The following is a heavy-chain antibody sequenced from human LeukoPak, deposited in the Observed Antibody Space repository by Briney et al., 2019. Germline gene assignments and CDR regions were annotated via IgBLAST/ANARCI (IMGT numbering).Heavy chain of an antibody. CDR3: ASYGGYVYYFDY. J-gene: IGHJ4*02. CDR1: GFTFSSYS. CDR2: ISSSSSYI. V-gene: IGHV3-21*01. D-gene: IGHD5-12*01. Sequence: GGSLRLSCAASGFTFSSYSMNWVRQAPGKGLEWVSSISSSSSYIYYADSVKGRFTISRDNAKNSLYLQMNGLRAEDTAVYYCASYGGYVYYFDYWGQGTLVTVSS.